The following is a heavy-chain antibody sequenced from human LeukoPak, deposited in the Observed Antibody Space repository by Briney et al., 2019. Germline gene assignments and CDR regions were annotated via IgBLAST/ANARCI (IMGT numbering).Heavy chain of an antibody. CDR1: GGSISSYY. V-gene: IGHV4-4*07. D-gene: IGHD6-13*01. CDR2: IYTSGST. J-gene: IGHJ4*02. Sequence: SETLSLTCTVSGGSISSYYWSWIRQPAGKGLEWIGRIYTSGSTNYNPSLKSRVTMSVDTSKDQFSLKLSSVTAADTAVYYCARQRWGAAAGTVFDYWGQGTLVTVSS. CDR3: ARQRWGAAAGTVFDY.